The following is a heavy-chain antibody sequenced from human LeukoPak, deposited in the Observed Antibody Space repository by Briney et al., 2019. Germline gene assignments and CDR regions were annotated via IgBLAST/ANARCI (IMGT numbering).Heavy chain of an antibody. CDR3: AKDRRYYDFWSGHTEPPYFDY. Sequence: GGSLRLSCAASGFTFSSYGIHWVRQAPGKGLEWVTFIQYDGSNTYYADSVKGRFTISRDNSKNTLYLQMNSLRAEDTAVYYCAKDRRYYDFWSGHTEPPYFDYWGQGTLVTVSS. V-gene: IGHV3-30*02. J-gene: IGHJ4*02. CDR1: GFTFSSYG. D-gene: IGHD3-3*01. CDR2: IQYDGSNT.